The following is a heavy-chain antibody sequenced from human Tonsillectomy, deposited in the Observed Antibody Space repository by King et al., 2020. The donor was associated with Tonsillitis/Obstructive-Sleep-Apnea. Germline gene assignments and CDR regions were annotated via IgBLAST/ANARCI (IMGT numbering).Heavy chain of an antibody. J-gene: IGHJ4*02. Sequence: VQLVQSGAEVKKPGASVKVSCKASGYTFTDYPIHWVRQAPGEGLVWMGWINAAKGNTKYSQKFQGRVTITRDRSASTAYMELSSLRSADTAVYYCAREGTVTREFDYWGQGTLLTVSS. CDR1: GYTFTDYP. CDR2: INAAKGNT. CDR3: AREGTVTREFDY. D-gene: IGHD4-11*01. V-gene: IGHV1-3*01.